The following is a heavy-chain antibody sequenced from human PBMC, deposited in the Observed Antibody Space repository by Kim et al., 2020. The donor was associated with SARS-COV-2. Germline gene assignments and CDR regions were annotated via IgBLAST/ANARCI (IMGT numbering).Heavy chain of an antibody. CDR3: GRVLYGSGSYYTPLDAFDI. V-gene: IGHV4-39*07. Sequence: SETLSLTCSVSGGSISSSSYYWGWIRQPPGKGLEWIGTISYSGRTYYNQSLKRQVTISVDTSKNQFSLQLSSVTAADTAVDYCGRVLYGSGSYYTPLDAFDIWGQGTMVTVSS. D-gene: IGHD3-10*01. J-gene: IGHJ3*02. CDR1: GGSISSSSYY. CDR2: ISYSGRT.